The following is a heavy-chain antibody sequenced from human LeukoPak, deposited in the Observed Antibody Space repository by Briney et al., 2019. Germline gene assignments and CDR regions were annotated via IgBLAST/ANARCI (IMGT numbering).Heavy chain of an antibody. CDR2: ISWNSGTI. Sequence: PGRSLRLSCAASGFTFDDYAMHWVRQAPGKGLEWVSGISWNSGTIGYADSVKGRFTISRDNAKNSLYLQMNSLRAEDMALYYGARESSLQLAFDYWGQASLVTVSS. CDR1: GFTFDDYA. J-gene: IGHJ4*02. CDR3: ARESSLQLAFDY. D-gene: IGHD6-6*01. V-gene: IGHV3-9*03.